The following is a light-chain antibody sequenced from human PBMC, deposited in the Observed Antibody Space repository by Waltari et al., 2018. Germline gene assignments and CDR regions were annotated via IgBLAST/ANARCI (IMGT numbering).Light chain of an antibody. CDR2: RDT. Sequence: TQTSSLSVSPGQTVRISCSGDVLANKYARWFQQKPGQAPVLIIFRDTERPSGIPERFSGSSSGTTATLIIRGAQVEDEGDYYCYAAADNNLGVFGGGTK. V-gene: IGLV3-27*01. CDR1: VLANKY. J-gene: IGLJ2*01. CDR3: YAAADNNLGV.